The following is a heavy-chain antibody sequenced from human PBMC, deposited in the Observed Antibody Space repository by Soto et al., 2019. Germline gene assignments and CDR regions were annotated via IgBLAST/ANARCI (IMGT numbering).Heavy chain of an antibody. Sequence: SETLSLTCAVSGGSISSGDYSWSWIRQPPGKGLEWIGYIYHSGSTYYNPSLKSRVTISVDRSKNQFSLKLSSVTAADTAVYYYSRVNSTMVRRVIVPYFDYWGQGTLVTVSS. CDR3: SRVNSTMVRRVIVPYFDY. D-gene: IGHD3-10*01. CDR1: GGSISSGDYS. CDR2: IYHSGST. J-gene: IGHJ4*02. V-gene: IGHV4-30-2*01.